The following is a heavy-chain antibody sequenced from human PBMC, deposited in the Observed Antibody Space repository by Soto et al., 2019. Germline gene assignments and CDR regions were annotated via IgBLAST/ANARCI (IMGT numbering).Heavy chain of an antibody. D-gene: IGHD4-17*01. CDR2: IRQDGGEK. V-gene: IGHV3-7*01. J-gene: IGHJ4*02. Sequence: GESLKLCCATFEFTFSAYGMSWVRQAPGKGLEWVANIRQDGGEKYYVDSVKGRFTISRDNAKNSVYLQMNSLRVEDTAIYYCASEYRDPLKFFDYPCPAPFVSVSS. CDR3: ASEYRDPLKFFDY. CDR1: EFTFSAYG.